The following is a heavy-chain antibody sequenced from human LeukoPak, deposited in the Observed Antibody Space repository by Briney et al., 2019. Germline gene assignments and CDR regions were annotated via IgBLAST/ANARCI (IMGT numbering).Heavy chain of an antibody. CDR1: GCSISSYY. V-gene: IGHV4-59*08. D-gene: IGHD6-19*01. J-gene: IGHJ6*02. CDR2: IYYSGST. CDR3: ARLAVEAVAGDYYYGMDV. Sequence: SETLSLTCTVSGCSISSYYWSWIRQPPGKGLEWIGYIYYSGSTNYNPSLKSRVTISVDTSKNQFSLKLSSVTAADTAVYYCARLAVEAVAGDYYYGMDVWGQGTTVTVSS.